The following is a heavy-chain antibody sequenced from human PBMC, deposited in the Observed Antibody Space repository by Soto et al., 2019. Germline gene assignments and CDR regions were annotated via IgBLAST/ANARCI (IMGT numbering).Heavy chain of an antibody. V-gene: IGHV1-69*13. CDR3: AGDEYYDSSGYVGAFDI. Sequence: SVQVSCKSSGGTFSSYSISWVRQAPGQGLEWMGGIITIIGTANYAQKFQGRVTITADESKSTAYMELSRLRSEDTAVYYCAGDEYYDSSGYVGAFDIWGQGTMVTVSS. D-gene: IGHD3-22*01. CDR1: GGTFSSYS. CDR2: IITIIGTA. J-gene: IGHJ3*02.